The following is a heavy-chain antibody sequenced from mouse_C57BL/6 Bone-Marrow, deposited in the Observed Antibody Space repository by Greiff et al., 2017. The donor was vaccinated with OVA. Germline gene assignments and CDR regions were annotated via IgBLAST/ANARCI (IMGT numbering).Heavy chain of an antibody. CDR1: GYTFTSYG. J-gene: IGHJ1*03. V-gene: IGHV1-81*01. Sequence: QVQLQQSGAELARPGASVKLSCKASGYTFTSYGISWVKQRTGQGLEWIGEIYPRSGNTYYNEKFKGKATLTADKSSSTAYMELRSLTSEDSAVYFCAREILYYYGSSYDWYFDVWGTGTTVTVSS. CDR2: IYPRSGNT. CDR3: AREILYYYGSSYDWYFDV. D-gene: IGHD1-1*01.